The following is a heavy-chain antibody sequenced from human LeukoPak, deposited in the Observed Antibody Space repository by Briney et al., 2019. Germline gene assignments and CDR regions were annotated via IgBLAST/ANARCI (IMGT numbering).Heavy chain of an antibody. CDR2: ISSSSSTI. D-gene: IGHD3-10*01. J-gene: IGHJ4*02. V-gene: IGHV3-48*01. CDR1: GFTFSSYS. CDR3: ARDLHNVGEYYFDY. Sequence: GGSLRLSCAASGFTFSSYSMNWVRQAPGKGLEWVSYISSSSSTIYYADSVKGRFTISRDNAKNSLYLQMNSLRAEDTDVYYCARDLHNVGEYYFDYWGQGTLVTVSS.